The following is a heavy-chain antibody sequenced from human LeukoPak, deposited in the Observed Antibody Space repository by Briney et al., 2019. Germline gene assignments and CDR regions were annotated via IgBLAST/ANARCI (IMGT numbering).Heavy chain of an antibody. V-gene: IGHV4-61*02. CDR1: GGSLTINNYY. CDR3: ARESAIDWYFDS. Sequence: SETLSLTCTVSGGSLTINNYYWTWIRQPAGKGLEWVGRIYHSGTSHYTPSLKNRVNMSLDRPKNQFSLRLNSMTAADTAVYYCARESAIDWYFDSWGQGTQVTVSS. D-gene: IGHD5/OR15-5a*01. J-gene: IGHJ4*02. CDR2: IYHSGTS.